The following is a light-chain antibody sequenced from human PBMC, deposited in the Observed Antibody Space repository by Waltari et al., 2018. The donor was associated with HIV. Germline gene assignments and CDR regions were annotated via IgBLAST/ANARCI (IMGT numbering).Light chain of an antibody. V-gene: IGLV2-8*01. CDR3: SSYADSDTPVV. CDR2: DVT. Sequence: QSALAQPPSASGSAGQSVNISCTGTSSDVGAYNYVSWYQQHPGKSPKLIIYDVTKRPTGVPDRFSGSKSGNTASLTVSGLQCEDEADYYCSSYADSDTPVVFGGGTKLTVL. J-gene: IGLJ2*01. CDR1: SSDVGAYNY.